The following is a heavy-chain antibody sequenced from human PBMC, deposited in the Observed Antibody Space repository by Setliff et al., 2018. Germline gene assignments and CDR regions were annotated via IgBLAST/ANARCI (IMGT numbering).Heavy chain of an antibody. CDR3: TFARDGYDVFDI. D-gene: IGHD5-18*01. CDR1: GFSFSGSA. CDR2: IRGRTDHYAT. J-gene: IGHJ3*02. Sequence: GGSLRLSCAASGFSFSGSAVYWVRQASVKGLEWIGRIRGRTDHYATAYAASVRGRFTISRDDSKNTAYLQMNSLKTEDTAVYYCTFARDGYDVFDIWGQGTMVT. V-gene: IGHV3-73*01.